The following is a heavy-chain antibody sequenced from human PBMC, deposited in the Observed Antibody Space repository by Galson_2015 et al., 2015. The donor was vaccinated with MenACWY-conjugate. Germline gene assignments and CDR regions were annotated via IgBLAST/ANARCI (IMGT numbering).Heavy chain of an antibody. CDR3: ARDSKHYGGNSGEFDP. CDR1: GFTFCHYY. CDR2: ISSDSSST. V-gene: IGHV3-11*06. J-gene: IGHJ5*02. Sequence: SLRLSCAASGFTFCHYYMSWIRQAPGKGLEWVSYISSDSSSTNYADSVKGRFTISRDNAKKLLYLQMNSLRAEDAAFYYCARDSKHYGGNSGEFDPWGQGTLVTVSS. D-gene: IGHD4-23*01.